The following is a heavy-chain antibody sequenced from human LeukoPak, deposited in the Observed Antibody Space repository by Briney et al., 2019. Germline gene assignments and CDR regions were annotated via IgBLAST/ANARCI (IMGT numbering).Heavy chain of an antibody. CDR3: ARDSGWGAFDI. J-gene: IGHJ3*02. D-gene: IGHD6-19*01. CDR2: IFYNGNT. Sequence: TASETLSLTCTVSGGSISPYYWSWIRQPPGKGLEWIAYIFYNGNTNYNPSLKSRVTISLDTSKKQFSLKVSSVTAADTAVYYCARDSGWGAFDIWGQGTMVTVSS. CDR1: GGSISPYY. V-gene: IGHV4-59*01.